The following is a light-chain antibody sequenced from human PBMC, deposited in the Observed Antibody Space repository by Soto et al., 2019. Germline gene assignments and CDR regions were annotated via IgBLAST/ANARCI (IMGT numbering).Light chain of an antibody. V-gene: IGLV2-14*01. CDR2: DVR. CDR3: SSYSSSSTPVV. J-gene: IGLJ2*01. Sequence: QSALTQRASVSGSPGQSITISCTGTSSDGGGFNYVAWYQQHPGKAPKLMIYDVRTRPSGVSNRFSGSKSGNTASLTISGLQAEDEADYYCSSYSSSSTPVVLGGGTKVTVL. CDR1: SSDGGGFNY.